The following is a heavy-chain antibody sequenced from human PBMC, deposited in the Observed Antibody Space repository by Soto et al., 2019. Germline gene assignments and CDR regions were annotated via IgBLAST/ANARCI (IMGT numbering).Heavy chain of an antibody. CDR3: ARSILRFLEWSAKSHYHYGMDV. CDR2: IIPIFGTA. V-gene: IGHV1-69*13. CDR1: GYTFTSYY. J-gene: IGHJ6*02. D-gene: IGHD3-3*01. Sequence: SVKVSCKASGYTFTSYYMHWVRQAPGQGLEWMGGIIPIFGTANYEQKLQGRVTITADESTSTAYMALSSLRSEDTAVYYCARSILRFLEWSAKSHYHYGMDVWGQGTTVTVSS.